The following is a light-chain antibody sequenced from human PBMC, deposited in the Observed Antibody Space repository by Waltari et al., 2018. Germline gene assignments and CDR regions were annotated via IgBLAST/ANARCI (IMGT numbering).Light chain of an antibody. J-gene: IGKJ2*01. CDR1: QSVSSY. Sequence: EIVLTQSPATLSLSPGERATLSCRASQSVSSYLAWYQQKPGQAHRLLIYDASNRATGISARFSGSGSGTDFTLTISSLEPEDFAVYYCQQRSNWPRYTFGQGTKLEIK. CDR3: QQRSNWPRYT. V-gene: IGKV3-11*01. CDR2: DAS.